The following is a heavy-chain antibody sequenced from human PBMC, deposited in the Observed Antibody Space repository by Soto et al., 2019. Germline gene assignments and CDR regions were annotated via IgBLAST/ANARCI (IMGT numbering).Heavy chain of an antibody. CDR3: AKDRYYYDSSGPCFDY. Sequence: GGSLRLSCAASGFTFSSYGMHWVRQAPGKGLEWVAVISYYGSNKYYADSVKGRFTISRDNSKNTLYLQMNSLRAEDTAVYYCAKDRYYYDSSGPCFDYWGQGT. CDR2: ISYYGSNK. V-gene: IGHV3-30*18. CDR1: GFTFSSYG. J-gene: IGHJ4*02. D-gene: IGHD3-22*01.